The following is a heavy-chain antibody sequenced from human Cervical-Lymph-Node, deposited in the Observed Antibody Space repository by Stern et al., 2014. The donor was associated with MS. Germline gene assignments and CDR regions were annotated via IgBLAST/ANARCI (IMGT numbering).Heavy chain of an antibody. V-gene: IGHV3-33*01. CDR2: IWYDGSNE. CDR3: ARRFRSASFVDY. J-gene: IGHJ4*01. D-gene: IGHD3-3*01. Sequence: VQLVESGGGVVQPGRSLRLSCAASGFSFSTYGMHWVRQAPGKGLEWVAVIWYDGSNEDYVDSVKGRFTISRDNSKNALYLHMNSLRAEDTAVYYCARRFRSASFVDYWGQGTLVTVSS. CDR1: GFSFSTYG.